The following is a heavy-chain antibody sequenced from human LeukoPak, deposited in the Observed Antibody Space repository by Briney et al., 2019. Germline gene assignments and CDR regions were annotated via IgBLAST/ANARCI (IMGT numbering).Heavy chain of an antibody. Sequence: PGRSLRLSCAASGFTFSSYGMHWVRQAPGKGLEWVAVISYDGSNKYYADSVKGRFIISRDNSKNTLYLQMNSLRAEDTAVYYCAKDPREPYGDYEFDYWGQGTLVTVSS. V-gene: IGHV3-30*18. CDR1: GFTFSSYG. CDR2: ISYDGSNK. CDR3: AKDPREPYGDYEFDY. D-gene: IGHD4-17*01. J-gene: IGHJ4*02.